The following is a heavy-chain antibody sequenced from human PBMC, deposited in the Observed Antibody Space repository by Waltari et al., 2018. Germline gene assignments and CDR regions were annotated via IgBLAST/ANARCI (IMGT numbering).Heavy chain of an antibody. CDR1: DDSISSGDYY. Sequence: QLQLQESGPGLVKPSGTLSLTCTVSDDSISSGDYYWGWIRQPPGKGLGWIGSIYYSGPPSHNPALRSRVTMAVDTSKKQFSLKLSSVTAADTAVYYCARSLHVFKAAAGMFDYWGQGTLVTVSS. V-gene: IGHV4-39*01. D-gene: IGHD6-13*01. CDR3: ARSLHVFKAAAGMFDY. J-gene: IGHJ4*02. CDR2: IYYSGPP.